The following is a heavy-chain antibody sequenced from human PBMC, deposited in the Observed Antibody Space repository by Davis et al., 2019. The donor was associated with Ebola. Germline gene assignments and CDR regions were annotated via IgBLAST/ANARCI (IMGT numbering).Heavy chain of an antibody. D-gene: IGHD1-1*01. Sequence: GESLKISCAASGFTVSSNYMSWVRQAPGKGLEWVSVIYSGGSTYYADSVKGRFTISRDNSKNTLYLQMNSLRAEDTAVYYCARDQTGTTGWFDYWGQGTLVTVSS. J-gene: IGHJ4*02. V-gene: IGHV3-53*01. CDR1: GFTVSSNY. CDR2: IYSGGST. CDR3: ARDQTGTTGWFDY.